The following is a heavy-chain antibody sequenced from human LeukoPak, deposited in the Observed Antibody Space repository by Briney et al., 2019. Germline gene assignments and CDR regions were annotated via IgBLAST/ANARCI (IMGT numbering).Heavy chain of an antibody. CDR3: ARGYIWFGESHDAFDI. CDR2: INPNSSGT. D-gene: IGHD3-10*01. V-gene: IGHV1-2*02. CDR1: GYTFTGYY. Sequence: ASVKVSCKASGYTFTGYYMHWVRQAPGQGLEWMGWINPNSSGTNYAQKFQGRVTMTRDTSISTAYMELSRLRSDDTAVYYCARGYIWFGESHDAFDIWGQGTMVTVSS. J-gene: IGHJ3*02.